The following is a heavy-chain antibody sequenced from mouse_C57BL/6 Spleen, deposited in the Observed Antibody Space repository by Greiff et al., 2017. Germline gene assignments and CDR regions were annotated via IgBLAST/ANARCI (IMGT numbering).Heavy chain of an antibody. D-gene: IGHD2-1*01. CDR2: IHPNSGST. J-gene: IGHJ1*03. V-gene: IGHV1-64*01. Sequence: VQLQQPGAELVKPGASVKLSCKASGYTFTSYWMHWVKQRPGQGLEWIGMIHPNSGSTNYNEKFKSKATLTVDKSSSTAYMQLSSLTSEDSAVYYCARRDGNLYFDVWGTGTTVTVSS. CDR1: GYTFTSYW. CDR3: ARRDGNLYFDV.